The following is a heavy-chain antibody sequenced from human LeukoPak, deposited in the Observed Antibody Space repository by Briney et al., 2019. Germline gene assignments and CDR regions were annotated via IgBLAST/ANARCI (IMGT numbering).Heavy chain of an antibody. J-gene: IGHJ3*02. D-gene: IGHD3-3*01. V-gene: IGHV4-61*02. CDR2: IYTSGST. CDR1: GGSISSGSYY. CDR3: ARGQNTLFGVVTWDDAFDI. Sequence: SQTLSLTCAVSGGSISSGSYYWNWIRQPAGKELEWIGRIYTSGSTNYNPSLKSRVTISVDMSKNHFSLKLSSVTAADTAVYYCARGQNTLFGVVTWDDAFDIWGQGTMVTDSS.